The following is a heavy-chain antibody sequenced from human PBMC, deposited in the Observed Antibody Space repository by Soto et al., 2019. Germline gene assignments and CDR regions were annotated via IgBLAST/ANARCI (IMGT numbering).Heavy chain of an antibody. CDR2: MNPNSGNT. CDR1: GYTFTSYD. D-gene: IGHD3-16*01. Sequence: ASVKVSCTASGYTFTSYDINWVRLATGQGLEWMGWMNPNSGNTAYAQKFQGRVTMSRNTSISTAYMELSSLRSEDTAVYYCARLKQDYAVAWGQGTLVTVAS. CDR3: ARLKQDYAVA. J-gene: IGHJ5*02. V-gene: IGHV1-8*01.